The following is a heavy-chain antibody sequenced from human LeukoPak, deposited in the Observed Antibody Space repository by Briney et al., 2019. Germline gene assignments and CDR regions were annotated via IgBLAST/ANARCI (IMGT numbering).Heavy chain of an antibody. D-gene: IGHD6-19*01. CDR2: INPNSGGT. CDR1: GYTFTGYY. V-gene: IGHV1-2*02. J-gene: IGHJ4*02. CDR3: ARVASVYSSGWYGLGY. Sequence: GASVKVSCKASGYTFTGYYIHWVRQAPGQGLEWMGWINPNSGGTNYAQKFQGRVTMTRDTSISTAYMELSRLRSDDTAVYFCARVASVYSSGWYGLGYWGQGTLVTVSS.